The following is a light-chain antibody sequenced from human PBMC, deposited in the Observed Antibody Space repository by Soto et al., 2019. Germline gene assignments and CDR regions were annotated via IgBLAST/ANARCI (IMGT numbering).Light chain of an antibody. V-gene: IGLV2-11*01. CDR2: DVT. CDR1: NSKIGSHNY. CDR3: CSFAGGLFV. J-gene: IGLJ1*01. Sequence: QSVLTQPRSVSGSPGQAVTVSCTGTNSKIGSHNYVSWYQQRPGKAPKLMIHDVTERPSGVPDRFSGSKSGNSASLTISGLQAEDEAEYFCCSFAGGLFVFGTGTKVTVL.